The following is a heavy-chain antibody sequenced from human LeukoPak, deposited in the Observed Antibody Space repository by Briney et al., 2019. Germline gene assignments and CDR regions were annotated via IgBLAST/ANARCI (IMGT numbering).Heavy chain of an antibody. J-gene: IGHJ4*02. D-gene: IGHD3-22*01. CDR1: GFTFAAYI. CDR3: VREGEHYYDHSAPFAS. CDR2: VSSDGNTI. Sequence: GGSLRLSCAASGFTFAAYILHWVRQAPGKGLEWVAAVSSDGNTISYADSVKGRFTISRENSKNTLYLQMNSLRAEDTALYYCVREGEHYYDHSAPFASWGQGTLVTVSS. V-gene: IGHV3-30-3*01.